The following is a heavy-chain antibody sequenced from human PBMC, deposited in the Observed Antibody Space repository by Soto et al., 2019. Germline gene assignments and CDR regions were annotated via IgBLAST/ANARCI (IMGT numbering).Heavy chain of an antibody. V-gene: IGHV4-59*01. D-gene: IGHD6-13*01. J-gene: IGHJ4*02. Sequence: SETLSLTCTVSGGSISSYYWSWIRQPPGKGLEWIGYIYYSGSTNYNPSLKSRVPISVDTSKNQFSLKLSSVTAADTAVYYCARGAAAAGPYWGQGTLVTVSS. CDR2: IYYSGST. CDR1: GGSISSYY. CDR3: ARGAAAAGPY.